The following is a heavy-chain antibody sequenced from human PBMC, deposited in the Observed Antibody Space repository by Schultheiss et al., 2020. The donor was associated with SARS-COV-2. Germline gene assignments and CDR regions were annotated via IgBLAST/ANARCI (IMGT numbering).Heavy chain of an antibody. CDR1: GFTFSSYA. D-gene: IGHD2-2*02. Sequence: GGSPRLSCAASGFTFSSYAMSWVRQAPGEGLQWVSAISGSGGSTYYADSVKGRFTISRDNSKNTLYLQMNSLRAEDTAVYYCAKEGVIPSAIQGFDYWGQGAVVTVSS. V-gene: IGHV3-23*01. CDR2: ISGSGGST. J-gene: IGHJ4*02. CDR3: AKEGVIPSAIQGFDY.